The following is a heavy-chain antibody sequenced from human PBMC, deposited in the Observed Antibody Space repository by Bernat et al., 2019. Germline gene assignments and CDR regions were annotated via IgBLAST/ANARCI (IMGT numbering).Heavy chain of an antibody. Sequence: QVQLQESGPGLVKPSETLSLTCTVSGGSISSYYWSWIRQPPGKGLEWIGYIYYSGSTNYNPSLKSRVTISVDTSKNQFSLKLSSVTAADTAVYYCARYYDFWSGDYYMDVWGKGTMVTVSS. D-gene: IGHD3-3*01. CDR2: IYYSGST. CDR1: GGSISSYY. V-gene: IGHV4-59*01. J-gene: IGHJ6*03. CDR3: ARYYDFWSGDYYMDV.